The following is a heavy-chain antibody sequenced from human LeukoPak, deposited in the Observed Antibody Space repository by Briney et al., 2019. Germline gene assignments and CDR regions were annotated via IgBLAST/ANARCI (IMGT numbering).Heavy chain of an antibody. CDR1: GFTFSAYH. CDR2: TSTTGTPI. Sequence: GGSLRLSCAASGFTFSAYHINWVRQAPGKGLEWISYTSTTGTPIHYADSVKGRFAISRDNAKSSLYLQMNSLRDEDTAVYYCARVWQDYSGVDYWGQGTLVTVSS. D-gene: IGHD2-21*01. V-gene: IGHV3-48*02. CDR3: ARVWQDYSGVDY. J-gene: IGHJ4*02.